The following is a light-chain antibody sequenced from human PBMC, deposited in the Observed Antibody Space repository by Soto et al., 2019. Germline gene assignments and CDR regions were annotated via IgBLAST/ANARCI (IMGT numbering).Light chain of an antibody. V-gene: IGKV1-5*01. CDR1: QSVTNW. Sequence: DIQMTQSPSTLSASVGDRVTITCRASQSVTNWLAWYQQKPEKAPNLLIYDASRLQSGIPSRFSGSGSGTEFTFTISSLQPDDFATYYCLQYTTYPYTFGQGTKLEIK. J-gene: IGKJ2*01. CDR3: LQYTTYPYT. CDR2: DAS.